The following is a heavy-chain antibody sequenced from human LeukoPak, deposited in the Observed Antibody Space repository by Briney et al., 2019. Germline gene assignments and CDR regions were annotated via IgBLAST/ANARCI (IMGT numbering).Heavy chain of an antibody. J-gene: IGHJ4*02. CDR1: GFTFSGFW. Sequence: GGSLRLSCAVSGFTFSGFWMSWSRQAPGKGLEWVASINSDGSEGYYADSVKGRFTISRDNSKNTLYLQMNSLRAEDTAVYYCARGYISSWYPPCFDYWGQGTLVTVSS. CDR2: INSDGSEG. CDR3: ARGYISSWYPPCFDY. D-gene: IGHD6-13*01. V-gene: IGHV3-7*01.